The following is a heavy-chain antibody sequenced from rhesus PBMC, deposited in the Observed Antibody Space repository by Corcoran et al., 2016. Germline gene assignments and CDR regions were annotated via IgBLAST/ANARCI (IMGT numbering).Heavy chain of an antibody. V-gene: IGHV4-122*02. CDR2: ITYSGSP. J-gene: IGHJ6*01. Sequence: QVQLQESGPGLVKPSETLSLTCAVTGYSISSGYYWSGIRQPPGKGLEGIGYITYSGSPSYNPSLKSRVTISRDTSKNQFSLKLSSVTAADTAVYYCARDGGLNTVLVVVAPYGLDSWGQGVVVTVSS. CDR1: GYSISSGYY. CDR3: ARDGGLNTVLVVVAPYGLDS. D-gene: IGHD2-21*01.